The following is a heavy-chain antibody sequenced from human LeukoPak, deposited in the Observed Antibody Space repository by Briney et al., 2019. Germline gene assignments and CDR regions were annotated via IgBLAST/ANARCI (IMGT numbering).Heavy chain of an antibody. CDR3: ARRRDSGSYPVGSNWFDP. V-gene: IGHV3-33*01. J-gene: IGHJ5*02. CDR2: IWYDGSNK. CDR1: GFTFSSYG. Sequence: SGGSLRLSCAASGFTFSSYGMHWVRQAPGKGLEWVAVIWYDGSNKYYADSVKGRFTISRDNSKNTLYLQMNSLRAEDTAVYYCARRRDSGSYPVGSNWFDPWGQGTLVTVSS. D-gene: IGHD1-26*01.